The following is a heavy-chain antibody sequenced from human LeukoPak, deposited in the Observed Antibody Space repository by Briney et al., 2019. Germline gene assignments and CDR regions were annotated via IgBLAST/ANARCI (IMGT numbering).Heavy chain of an antibody. CDR2: ISGSGGGT. V-gene: IGHV3-23*01. D-gene: IGHD6-19*01. CDR3: AKRTGYSSGCLGY. J-gene: IGHJ4*02. CDR1: GFTFSSYA. Sequence: GGSLRLSCAASGFTFSSYAMSWVRQAPGKGLEWVSAISGSGGGTYYADSVKGRFTISRDNSKNTLYLQMNSLRAEDTAVYYCAKRTGYSSGCLGYWGQGTLVTVSS.